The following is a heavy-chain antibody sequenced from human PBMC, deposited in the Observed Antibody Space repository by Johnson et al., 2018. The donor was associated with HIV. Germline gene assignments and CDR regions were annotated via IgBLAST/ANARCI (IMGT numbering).Heavy chain of an antibody. Sequence: QVQLVESGGGVVQPGRSLRLSCTASGFTFSSYGLHWVRQAPGKGLEWVAVIWYDGSNKYYADSVKGRYTISRDNSKNTLYLQMNSLRAEDTAVYYCAKDPSVYISRIELSRGAFDIWGQGTKVTVSS. D-gene: IGHD3-22*01. V-gene: IGHV3-33*06. CDR3: AKDPSVYISRIELSRGAFDI. J-gene: IGHJ3*02. CDR2: IWYDGSNK. CDR1: GFTFSSYG.